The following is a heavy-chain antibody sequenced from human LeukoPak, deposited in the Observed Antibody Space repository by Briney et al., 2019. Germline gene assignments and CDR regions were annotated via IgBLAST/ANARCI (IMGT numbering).Heavy chain of an antibody. V-gene: IGHV3-43*02. CDR3: AKDIALGYFDS. J-gene: IGHJ4*02. D-gene: IGHD3-3*02. CDR2: ISGDGGST. Sequence: GGSLRLSCAASGFNLDEYAMHWVRQAPGKGLEWVSLISGDGGSTYYADSVKGRFTISRDNSKNSLYLQMNSLRTEDTALYYCAKDIALGYFDSWGQGTLVTVSS. CDR1: GFNLDEYA.